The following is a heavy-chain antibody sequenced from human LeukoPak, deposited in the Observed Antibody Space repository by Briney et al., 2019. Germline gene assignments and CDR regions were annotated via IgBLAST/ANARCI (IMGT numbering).Heavy chain of an antibody. V-gene: IGHV3-30*18. CDR3: AKRPSDYGDYVSYFDY. CDR1: GFTFISYG. J-gene: IGHJ4*02. CDR2: ISDDGRSK. Sequence: GGSLRLSCAASGFTFISYGMHWVRQAPGKGLEWEGVISDDGRSKDYADSVKGRVTISIDNSKDTLYLQMNSLRDEDTAVYYCAKRPSDYGDYVSYFDYWGQGTLVTVSS. D-gene: IGHD4-17*01.